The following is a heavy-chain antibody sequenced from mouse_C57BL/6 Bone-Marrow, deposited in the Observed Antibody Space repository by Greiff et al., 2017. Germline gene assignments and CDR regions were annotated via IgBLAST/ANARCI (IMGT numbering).Heavy chain of an antibody. J-gene: IGHJ3*01. Sequence: EVQLQQSGPELVKPGASVKISCKASGYTFTDYYMNWVKQSHGKSLEWIGDINPNNGGTSYNQKFKGKATLTVDKSSSTAYMELRSLTSEDSAVYYCARLEKIYYGREFAYWGQGTLVTVSA. D-gene: IGHD1-1*01. CDR3: ARLEKIYYGREFAY. V-gene: IGHV1-26*01. CDR2: INPNNGGT. CDR1: GYTFTDYY.